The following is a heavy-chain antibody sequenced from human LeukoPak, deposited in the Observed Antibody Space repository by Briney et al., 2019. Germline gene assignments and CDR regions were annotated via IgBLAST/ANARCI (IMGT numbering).Heavy chain of an antibody. V-gene: IGHV6-1*01. CDR3: AREVPDDSGYVD. D-gene: IGHD5-12*01. CDR1: GDSVSSNSAG. CDR2: TYYRSTWYI. Sequence: SQTLSLTCAISGDSVSSNSAGWNWIRQSPSRGLEWLGRTYYRSTWYIDYAVFVKSRITINPDTSKNQFSLQLNSVTPEDTAVYYCAREVPDDSGYVDWGQGTLVTVSS. J-gene: IGHJ4*02.